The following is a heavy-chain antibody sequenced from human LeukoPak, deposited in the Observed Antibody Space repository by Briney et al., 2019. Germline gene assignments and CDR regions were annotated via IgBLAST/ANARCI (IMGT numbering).Heavy chain of an antibody. CDR1: GYTFTGYY. Sequence: ASVKVSCKASGYTFTGYYMHWVRQAPGQGLEWMGWINPNSGGTNYAQKFQGRVTMTRDTSISTAYMELSRLRSDDTAVYYCARIPIVVVPAAQGDSWFDPWGQGTLVTVSS. V-gene: IGHV1-2*02. D-gene: IGHD2-2*01. CDR3: ARIPIVVVPAAQGDSWFDP. J-gene: IGHJ5*02. CDR2: INPNSGGT.